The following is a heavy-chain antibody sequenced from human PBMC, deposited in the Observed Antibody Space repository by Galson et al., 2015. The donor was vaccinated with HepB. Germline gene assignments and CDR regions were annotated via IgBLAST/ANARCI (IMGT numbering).Heavy chain of an antibody. Sequence: SVKVSCKASGYTFTGYDMNWVRQAPGQGLEWMGWINPNSGGTNYAQKLQGRFTMTSDTSISTAYMEMSGLRSDDTAVYYCAREDNWNYGYFDYWGQGTLVTVSS. CDR1: GYTFTGYD. CDR2: INPNSGGT. V-gene: IGHV1-2*02. CDR3: AREDNWNYGYFDY. D-gene: IGHD1-7*01. J-gene: IGHJ4*02.